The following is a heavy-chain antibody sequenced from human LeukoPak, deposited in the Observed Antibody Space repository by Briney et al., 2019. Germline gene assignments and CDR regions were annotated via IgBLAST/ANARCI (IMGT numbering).Heavy chain of an antibody. Sequence: ASVKVSCKASGYSFTSYFMHWVRQAPGQGLEWMGIIYPSGESTSYAQKFQGRVTMTRDTSTSTVYMELSSLRSEDTAVYYCASSPRCSSTSCYLGWFDPWGQGTLVTVSS. CDR3: ASSPRCSSTSCYLGWFDP. V-gene: IGHV1-46*01. CDR2: IYPSGEST. CDR1: GYSFTSYF. J-gene: IGHJ5*02. D-gene: IGHD2-2*01.